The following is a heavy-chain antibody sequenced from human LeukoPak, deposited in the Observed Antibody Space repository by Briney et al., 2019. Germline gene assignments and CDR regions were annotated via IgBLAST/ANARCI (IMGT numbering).Heavy chain of an antibody. CDR2: ISSSSSYI. CDR3: ARGLDYGDYFDC. D-gene: IGHD4-17*01. CDR1: RFTFSSYN. Sequence: GGSLRLSCAASRFTFSSYNMNWVRQAPGKGLEWVSSISSSSSYIYYADSVKGRFTISRDNAKNSLYLQMNSLRAEDTAVYYCARGLDYGDYFDCWGQGTLVTVSS. V-gene: IGHV3-21*01. J-gene: IGHJ4*02.